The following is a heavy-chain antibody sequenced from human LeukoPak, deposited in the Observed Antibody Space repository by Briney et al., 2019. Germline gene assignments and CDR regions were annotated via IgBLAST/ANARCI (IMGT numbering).Heavy chain of an antibody. CDR3: AELGITMIGGV. Sequence: GGSLRLSCAASGFTFSSYSMNWVRQAPGKGLEWVSSISSSSSYIYCADSVKGRFTISRDNAKNSLYLQMNSLGAEDTAVYYCAELGITMIGGVWGKGTTVTISS. J-gene: IGHJ6*04. D-gene: IGHD3-10*02. CDR1: GFTFSSYS. V-gene: IGHV3-21*01. CDR2: ISSSSSYI.